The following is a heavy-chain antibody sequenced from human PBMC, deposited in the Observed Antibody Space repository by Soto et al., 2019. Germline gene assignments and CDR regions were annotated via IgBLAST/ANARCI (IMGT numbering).Heavy chain of an antibody. J-gene: IGHJ3*02. D-gene: IGHD3-22*01. Sequence: SETLSLTCTVSGGSISSGGYYWSWIRQHPGKGLEWIGYIYYSGSTYYNPSLKSRVTISVDTSKNQFSLKLSSVTAADTAVYYCATARGYDSSGYYEIDAFDIWCQGTMVTVSS. CDR1: GGSISSGGYY. CDR2: IYYSGST. V-gene: IGHV4-31*03. CDR3: ATARGYDSSGYYEIDAFDI.